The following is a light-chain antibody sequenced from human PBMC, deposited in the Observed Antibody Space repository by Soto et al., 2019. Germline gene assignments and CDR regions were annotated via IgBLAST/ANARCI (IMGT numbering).Light chain of an antibody. CDR3: QQYINRWT. CDR2: KAS. CDR1: QSISTW. J-gene: IGKJ1*01. V-gene: IGKV1-5*03. Sequence: DIQMTQSPFTLSASVGDRVTITCRASQSISTWLAWYQQKPGKAPKLLIYKASSLESGVPSRFSGSGSGTEFTLTISSLQPDDSATYYCQQYINRWTFGQGTKVDIK.